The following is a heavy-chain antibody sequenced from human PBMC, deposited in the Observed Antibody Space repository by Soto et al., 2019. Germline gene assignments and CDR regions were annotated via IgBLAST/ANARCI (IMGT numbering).Heavy chain of an antibody. CDR2: IYPGDSDT. CDR3: ARQYCITNSCYIGMGV. D-gene: IGHD2-2*02. V-gene: IGHV5-51*01. J-gene: IGHJ6*02. Sequence: LGESLKISCMGSGYSFTSYWIAWVRQMPGKGLEWMGIIYPGDSDTRYSPSFQGQVSISADKSISTAYLQWSSLKASDTAIYYCARQYCITNSCYIGMGVWGQGTTGTVSS. CDR1: GYSFTSYW.